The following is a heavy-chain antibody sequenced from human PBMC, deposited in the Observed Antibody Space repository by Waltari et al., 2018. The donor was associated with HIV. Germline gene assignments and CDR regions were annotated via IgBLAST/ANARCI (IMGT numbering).Heavy chain of an antibody. J-gene: IGHJ4*02. V-gene: IGHV1-2*02. Sequence: QVQLVQSGAEVKKPGASVTVACKASGYNFTGSYMHWVRQAPGQGLEWMGWINPNSGGTNYAQKFQGRVTMTRDTSISTAYMELTRLRSDDTAVYYCAREPSLTTAYDYWGQGTLVTVSS. CDR2: INPNSGGT. D-gene: IGHD4-17*01. CDR3: AREPSLTTAYDY. CDR1: GYNFTGSY.